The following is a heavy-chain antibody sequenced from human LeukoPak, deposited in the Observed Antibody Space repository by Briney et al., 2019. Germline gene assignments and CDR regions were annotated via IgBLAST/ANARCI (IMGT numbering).Heavy chain of an antibody. V-gene: IGHV1-2*02. CDR2: INPNSGGT. CDR3: ARKSSSWSLDY. Sequence: ASVKVSCKASGYTFTSYGLSWVRQAPGQGLEWMGWINPNSGGTNYAQKFQGRVTMTRDTSISTAYMELSRLRSDDTAVYYCARKSSSWSLDYWGQGTLVTVSS. CDR1: GYTFTSYG. D-gene: IGHD6-13*01. J-gene: IGHJ4*02.